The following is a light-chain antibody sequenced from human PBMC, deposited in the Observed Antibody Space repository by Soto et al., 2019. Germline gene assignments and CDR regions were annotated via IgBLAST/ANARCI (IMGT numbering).Light chain of an antibody. CDR3: SSYTGSSTLGV. V-gene: IGLV2-14*01. CDR2: EVS. J-gene: IGLJ3*02. Sequence: QSVLTQPASVSGSPGQSITLTCTGTSSDVSGYNYVSWYQQHQGKAPKLLIYEVSNRPSGVSNRFSGSKSGNTASLTISGLQDEDEADYDCSSYTGSSTLGVFGGGTKLTVL. CDR1: SSDVSGYNY.